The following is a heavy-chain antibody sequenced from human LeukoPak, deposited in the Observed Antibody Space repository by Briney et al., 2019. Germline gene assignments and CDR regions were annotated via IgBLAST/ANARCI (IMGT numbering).Heavy chain of an antibody. J-gene: IGHJ4*02. CDR1: GGSISNYY. CDR3: ASNHYDSSGYYYEY. V-gene: IGHV4-59*01. D-gene: IGHD3-22*01. CDR2: IYYSGST. Sequence: PSETLSLTCTVSGGSISNYYWSWIRQPPGKGLEWIGYIYYSGSTNYNPSLKSRVTISIDTSKNQFSLKLSSVTAADTAVYYCASNHYDSSGYYYEYWGQGTLVTVSS.